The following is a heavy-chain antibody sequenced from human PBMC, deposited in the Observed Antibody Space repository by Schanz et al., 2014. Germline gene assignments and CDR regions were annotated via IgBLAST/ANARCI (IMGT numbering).Heavy chain of an antibody. CDR3: AKGMGYCSGGTCYDYYYYGLDV. CDR1: GFTFNSYA. J-gene: IGHJ6*02. Sequence: DVQLLESGGGLVQPGGSLRLSCAASGFTFNSYAMTWVRQAPGKGLEWVSSISHSGGSKYYADSVKGRFTISRDNSENTLYLQMNTLRAEDTAVYYCAKGMGYCSGGTCYDYYYYGLDVWGQGTTVTVYS. V-gene: IGHV3-23*01. CDR2: ISHSGGSK. D-gene: IGHD2-15*01.